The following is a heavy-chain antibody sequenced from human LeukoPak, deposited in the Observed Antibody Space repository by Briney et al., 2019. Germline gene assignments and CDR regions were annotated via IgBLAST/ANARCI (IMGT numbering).Heavy chain of an antibody. CDR1: GGSISSSSYY. D-gene: IGHD2-15*01. Sequence: SETLSLTCTVSGGSISSSSYYWGWIRQPPGKGLEWIGNIYHSGTTYYNPSLMSRVTISVDTSKNQFSLRLTSATAADTAVYYCARVVVAARAIDFWGQGTLVTVSS. V-gene: IGHV4-39*07. CDR2: IYHSGTT. CDR3: ARVVVAARAIDF. J-gene: IGHJ4*02.